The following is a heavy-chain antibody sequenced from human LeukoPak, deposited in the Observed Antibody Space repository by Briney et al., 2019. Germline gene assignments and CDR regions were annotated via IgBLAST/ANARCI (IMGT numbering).Heavy chain of an antibody. J-gene: IGHJ3*02. CDR2: ISGSGGST. Sequence: GGSLRLSCAASGFTFSSYAMSWVRQAPGKGLEWVSAISGSGGSTYYADSVKGRFTISRDNSKNTLYLQMNSLRAEDTAVYYCARGIAARPYAFDIWGQGTMVTVSS. CDR3: ARGIAARPYAFDI. V-gene: IGHV3-23*01. CDR1: GFTFSSYA. D-gene: IGHD6-6*01.